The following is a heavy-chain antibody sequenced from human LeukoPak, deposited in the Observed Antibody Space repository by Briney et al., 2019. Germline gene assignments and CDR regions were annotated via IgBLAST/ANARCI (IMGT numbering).Heavy chain of an antibody. CDR1: GFTFSNAW. J-gene: IGHJ3*02. V-gene: IGHV3-33*06. CDR3: AKDLEPGAFDI. CDR2: IWYDGSNK. Sequence: GGSLRLFCAASGFTFSNAWMSWVRQAPGKGLEWVAVIWYDGSNKYYADSVKGRFTISRDNSKNTLYLQMNSLRAEDTAVYYCAKDLEPGAFDIWGQGSMVTVSS. D-gene: IGHD3-10*01.